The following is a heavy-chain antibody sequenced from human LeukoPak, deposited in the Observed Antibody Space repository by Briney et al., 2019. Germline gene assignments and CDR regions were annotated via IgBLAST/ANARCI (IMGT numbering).Heavy chain of an antibody. V-gene: IGHV4-39*07. Sequence: SETLSLTCTVSGGSISSSSYYWGWIRQPPGKGLEWIGSIYYSGSTYYNPSPKSRVTISVDTSKNQFSLKLSSVTAADTAVYYCARDWVVRRDGYNYVGYWGQGTLVTVSS. CDR3: ARDWVVRRDGYNYVGY. D-gene: IGHD5-24*01. CDR1: GGSISSSSYY. CDR2: IYYSGST. J-gene: IGHJ4*02.